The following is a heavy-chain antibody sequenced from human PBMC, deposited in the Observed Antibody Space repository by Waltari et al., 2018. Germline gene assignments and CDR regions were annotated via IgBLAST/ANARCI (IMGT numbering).Heavy chain of an antibody. Sequence: QLQLQESGPGLVKPSETLSLTCPVSGCPIRSCRYSGGWIRQPPGKGLEWIGSIYYSGSTYYNPSLKSRVSISVDTSKNQFSLRLSSVTAADTAVYYCARHIYCSSTSCYSFDYWGQGTLVTVSS. CDR1: GCPIRSCRYS. CDR3: ARHIYCSSTSCYSFDY. CDR2: IYYSGST. J-gene: IGHJ4*02. V-gene: IGHV4-39*01. D-gene: IGHD2-2*02.